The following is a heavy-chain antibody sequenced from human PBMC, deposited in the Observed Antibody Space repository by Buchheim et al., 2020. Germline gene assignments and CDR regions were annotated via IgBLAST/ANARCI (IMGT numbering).Heavy chain of an antibody. Sequence: EVQLVESGGGLVQPGGSLRLSCAASGFTFSSYSMNWVRQAPGKGLEWVSYISSSSSTIYYADSVKGRFTISRDNAKNSLYLQMNSLRAEDTAVYYCAREGYYYDSSGYSGGAFDIWGQGK. V-gene: IGHV3-48*01. D-gene: IGHD3-22*01. CDR1: GFTFSSYS. J-gene: IGHJ3*02. CDR3: AREGYYYDSSGYSGGAFDI. CDR2: ISSSSSTI.